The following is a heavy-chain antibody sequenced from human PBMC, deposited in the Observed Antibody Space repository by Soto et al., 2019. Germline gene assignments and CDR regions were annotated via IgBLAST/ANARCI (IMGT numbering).Heavy chain of an antibody. CDR1: GYTFTSTW. J-gene: IGHJ4*02. Sequence: ASVKVSCKASGYTFTSTWMHWVRQAPGQRLEWMGRINAYGGDATYAQKFQGRVTMTRDTSASTAYMELSSLRSEDTAVYYCARSIVVVTALDYWGQGTLVTVSS. D-gene: IGHD2-21*02. V-gene: IGHV1-46*01. CDR3: ARSIVVVTALDY. CDR2: INAYGGDA.